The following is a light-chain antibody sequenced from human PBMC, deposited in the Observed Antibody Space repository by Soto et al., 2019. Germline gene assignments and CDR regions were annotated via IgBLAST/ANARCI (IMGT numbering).Light chain of an antibody. CDR1: SGHSSNA. J-gene: IGLJ3*02. V-gene: IGLV4-69*01. CDR2: VNSDGSH. CDR3: QTWGTGYWV. Sequence: QSVLTQSPSASASLGASVKLTCTLSSGHSSNAIAWYQQQPEKVPRYLMKVNSDGSHTKRDGIPDRFSGSSSGAERYLTISSLQSEDEADYYCQTWGTGYWVFGGGTKVTVL.